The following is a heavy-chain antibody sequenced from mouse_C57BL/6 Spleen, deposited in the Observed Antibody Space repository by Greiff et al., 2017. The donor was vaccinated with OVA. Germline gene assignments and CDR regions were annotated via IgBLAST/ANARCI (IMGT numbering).Heavy chain of an antibody. V-gene: IGHV3-6*01. CDR3: ARGNDGYYGYFDY. D-gene: IGHD2-3*01. CDR1: GYSITSGYY. Sequence: ESGPGLVKPSQSLSLTCSVTGYSITSGYYWNWIRQFPGNKLEWMGYISYDGSNNYNPSLKNRISITRDTSKNQFFLKLNSVTTEDTATYYCARGNDGYYGYFDYWGQGTTLTVSS. J-gene: IGHJ2*01. CDR2: ISYDGSN.